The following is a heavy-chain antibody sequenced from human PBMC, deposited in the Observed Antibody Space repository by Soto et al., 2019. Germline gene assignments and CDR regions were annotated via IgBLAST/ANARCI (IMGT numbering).Heavy chain of an antibody. Sequence: PGGSLRLSCAASGFTFSSYAMSWVRQAPGKGLEWVSAISGSGGSTYYADSVKGRFTISRDNSKNTLYLQMNSLRAEDTAVYYCAKDDPLEGGYSYGSLGGCFDYWGQGTLVTVSS. CDR2: ISGSGGST. CDR3: AKDDPLEGGYSYGSLGGCFDY. J-gene: IGHJ4*02. D-gene: IGHD5-18*01. V-gene: IGHV3-23*01. CDR1: GFTFSSYA.